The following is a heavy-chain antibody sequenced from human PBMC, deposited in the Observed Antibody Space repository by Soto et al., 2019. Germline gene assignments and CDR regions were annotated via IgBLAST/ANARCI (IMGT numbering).Heavy chain of an antibody. CDR2: IRNDGSDT. D-gene: IGHD1-26*01. CDR1: GFTFSSFA. V-gene: IGHV3-33*01. CDR3: ARDGESGGYSYYMDV. Sequence: GGSLRLSCAASGFTFSSFAMHWVRQAPGKGLEWVAVIRNDGSDTYYADSVKGRFTISRGDSKNTLYLQMNSLTVEDTAVYYCARDGESGGYSYYMDVWGKGTTVTVSS. J-gene: IGHJ6*03.